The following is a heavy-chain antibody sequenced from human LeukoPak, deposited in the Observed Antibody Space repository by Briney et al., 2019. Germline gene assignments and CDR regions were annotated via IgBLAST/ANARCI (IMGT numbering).Heavy chain of an antibody. D-gene: IGHD3-16*01. CDR3: ALQVGVTVSVWDY. Sequence: GEPLKISCKGSGYSFTTSWITWVRQMSGKSLEWMGRIDPSDSHTNYSPSFQGHVTISADKSTTTAYLEWSSLRASDTAMYYCALQVGVTVSVWDYWGQGTLVTVSS. V-gene: IGHV5-10-1*01. CDR1: GYSFTTSW. J-gene: IGHJ4*02. CDR2: IDPSDSHT.